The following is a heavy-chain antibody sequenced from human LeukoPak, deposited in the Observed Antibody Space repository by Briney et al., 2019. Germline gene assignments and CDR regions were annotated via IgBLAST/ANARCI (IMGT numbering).Heavy chain of an antibody. D-gene: IGHD3-10*01. CDR2: IKSKTDGGTI. J-gene: IGHJ4*02. CDR3: TTVALRPVGL. V-gene: IGHV3-15*05. Sequence: GGSLRLSCAASGFSFTNAWMSWVRQAPGKGLEWVGRIKSKTDGGTIDYAAPVKGRFTISRDDSKNTLFLQMNSLKIEDTAVYYCTTVALRPVGLWGQGTLVTVSS. CDR1: GFSFTNAW.